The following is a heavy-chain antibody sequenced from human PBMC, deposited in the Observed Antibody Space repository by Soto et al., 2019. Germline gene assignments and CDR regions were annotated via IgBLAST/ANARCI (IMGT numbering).Heavy chain of an antibody. Sequence: GGSLRLSCAASGFTFSSYSMNWIRQAPGKGLEWVSSISSSSSYIYYADSVKGRFTISRDNAKNSLYLQMNSLRAEDTAVYYCARDKQQLVFGFDYWGQGTLVTVSS. CDR1: GFTFSSYS. CDR2: ISSSSSYI. D-gene: IGHD6-13*01. V-gene: IGHV3-21*01. J-gene: IGHJ4*02. CDR3: ARDKQQLVFGFDY.